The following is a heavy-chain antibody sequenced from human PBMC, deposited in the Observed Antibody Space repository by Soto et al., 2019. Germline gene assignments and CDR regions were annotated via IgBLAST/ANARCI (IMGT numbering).Heavy chain of an antibody. D-gene: IGHD4-17*01. J-gene: IGHJ4*02. CDR2: IYHSGST. Sequence: QLQLQESGSGLVKPSQTLSLTCAVSGGSISSGGYSWSWIRQPPGKGLEWIGYIYHSGSTYYNPSLTSRVTISVDRSKNQFSLKLSSVTAADTAVYYCARVSGGDYDYFDYWGQGTLVTVSS. CDR3: ARVSGGDYDYFDY. CDR1: GGSISSGGYS. V-gene: IGHV4-30-2*01.